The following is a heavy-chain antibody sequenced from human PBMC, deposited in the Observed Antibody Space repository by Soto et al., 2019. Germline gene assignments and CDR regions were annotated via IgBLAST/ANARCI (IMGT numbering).Heavy chain of an antibody. CDR1: GGFVSSGSYY. Sequence: QVQLQQWGAGLLKPSETLSLTCAVYGGFVSSGSYYWSWIRQPPGKGLVWIGEMSHSGGTHFNPSLKSRVTISVDTSKNQFSLKMSSVTAADTALYYCARVERGIATTVVEAFDIWGPGTMVTVSS. CDR3: ARVERGIATTVVEAFDI. V-gene: IGHV4-34*01. D-gene: IGHD1-1*01. CDR2: MSHSGGT. J-gene: IGHJ3*02.